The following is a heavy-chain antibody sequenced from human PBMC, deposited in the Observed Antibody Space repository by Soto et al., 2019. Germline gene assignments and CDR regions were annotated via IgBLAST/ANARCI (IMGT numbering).Heavy chain of an antibody. J-gene: IGHJ6*02. D-gene: IGHD3-10*01. V-gene: IGHV1-69*13. CDR3: ARDYYGSGSYYNYYYYGMDV. CDR1: GGTFSSYA. CDR2: IIPIFGTA. Sequence: SVKVSCKASGGTFSSYAISWVRQAPGQGLEWMGGIIPIFGTANYAQKFQGRVTITADESTSTVYMELSSLRSEDTAVYYCARDYYGSGSYYNYYYYGMDVWGQGTTVTVSS.